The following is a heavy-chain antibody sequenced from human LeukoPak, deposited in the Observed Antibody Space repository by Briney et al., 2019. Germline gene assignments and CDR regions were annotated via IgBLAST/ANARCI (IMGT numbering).Heavy chain of an antibody. Sequence: GGSLRLSCAASGFTFSSYSMNWVRQAPGKGLEGVSSISSSSSYIYYADSVKGRFTISRDNAKNSLYLQMNSLRAEDTAVYYCARDVTYSSSWVSVYYYYYMDVWGKGTTVTVSS. CDR2: ISSSSSYI. D-gene: IGHD6-13*01. V-gene: IGHV3-21*01. CDR3: ARDVTYSSSWVSVYYYYYMDV. J-gene: IGHJ6*03. CDR1: GFTFSSYS.